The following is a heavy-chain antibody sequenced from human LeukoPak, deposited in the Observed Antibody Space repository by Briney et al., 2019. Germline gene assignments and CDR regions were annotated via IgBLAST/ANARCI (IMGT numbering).Heavy chain of an antibody. J-gene: IGHJ4*02. CDR2: IHYTGST. CDR1: GGSISTYY. Sequence: SETLSLTCTVSGGSISTYYWSWTRQPPGKGLEWIGYIHYTGSTYYNPSLRSRVTISADTSKNQFSLILSSVTAADTAVYYCARSSGSRYYIDYWGQGTLVTVSS. CDR3: ARSSGSRYYIDY. V-gene: IGHV4-59*01. D-gene: IGHD1-26*01.